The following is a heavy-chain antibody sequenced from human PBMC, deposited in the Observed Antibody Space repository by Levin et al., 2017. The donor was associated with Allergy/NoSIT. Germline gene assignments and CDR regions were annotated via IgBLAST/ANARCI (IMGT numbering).Heavy chain of an antibody. Sequence: SETLSLTCTVSGGSISSGSYYWSWIRQPAGTGLEWIGRIYTSGSTNYNPSLKSRVTISVDTSKNQFSLKLSSVTAADTAVYYCARARGWSFSWGQGTLVTVSS. CDR3: ARARGWSFS. J-gene: IGHJ5*02. CDR1: GGSISSGSYY. V-gene: IGHV4-61*02. CDR2: IYTSGST. D-gene: IGHD6-19*01.